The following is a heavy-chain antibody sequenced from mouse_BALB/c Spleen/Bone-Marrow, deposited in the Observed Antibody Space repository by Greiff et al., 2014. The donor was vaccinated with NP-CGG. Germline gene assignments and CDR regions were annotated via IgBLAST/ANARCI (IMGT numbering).Heavy chain of an antibody. V-gene: IGHV1-80*01. CDR3: ARVGFSFDY. D-gene: IGHD3-1*01. J-gene: IGHJ2*01. CDR2: IYPGDGDT. CDR1: GYAFSTYW. Sequence: QVHVKQSGAELVRPGSSVKISCKASGYAFSTYWMNWVKQRPGQGLEWIGQIYPGDGDTNYNEKFKGKATLTADESSSTASIQLSSLTSEDSAVYFCARVGFSFDYWGQGTTLTVSS.